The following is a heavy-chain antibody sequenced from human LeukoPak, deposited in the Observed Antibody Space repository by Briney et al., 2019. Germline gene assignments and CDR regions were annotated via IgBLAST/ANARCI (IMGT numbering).Heavy chain of an antibody. D-gene: IGHD3-3*01. CDR1: GFTFTSYW. CDR3: ARVNLRFDAFDI. Sequence: GGSLRLSCAASGFTFTSYWMHWVRQAPGKGLVWVSRINSDGSSTSYADSVKGRFTIFRDNAKNTLYLQMNSLRAEDTAVYYCARVNLRFDAFDIWGQGTMVTVSS. CDR2: INSDGSST. V-gene: IGHV3-74*01. J-gene: IGHJ3*02.